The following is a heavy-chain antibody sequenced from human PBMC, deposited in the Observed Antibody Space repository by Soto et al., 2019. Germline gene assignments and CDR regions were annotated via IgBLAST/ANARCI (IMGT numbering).Heavy chain of an antibody. CDR2: IYPGDSDT. D-gene: IGHD3-10*01. V-gene: IGHV5-51*01. J-gene: IGHJ6*02. Sequence: GASLKISCKGSGYSFTSYWIGWVRQMPGKGLEWMGIIYPGDSDTRYSPSFQGQVTISADKSISTAYLQWSSLKASDTAMYYCARPRGGWGFSYGMDVWGQGTTVTVSS. CDR1: GYSFTSYW. CDR3: ARPRGGWGFSYGMDV.